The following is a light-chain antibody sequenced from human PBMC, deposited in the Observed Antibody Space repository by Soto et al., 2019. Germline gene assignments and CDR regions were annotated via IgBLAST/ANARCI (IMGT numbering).Light chain of an antibody. CDR3: CSYAGSYTFVI. V-gene: IGLV2-11*01. Sequence: QSALTQPRSVSGSPGQSVTISCTGTSSDIGGYDFVSWYQQHPGKAPKLMIYDVSYRPSGVPDRFSASKSGNTASLTISGLQAEDEADYYCCSYAGSYTFVIFGGGTKVTVL. CDR1: SSDIGGYDF. J-gene: IGLJ2*01. CDR2: DVS.